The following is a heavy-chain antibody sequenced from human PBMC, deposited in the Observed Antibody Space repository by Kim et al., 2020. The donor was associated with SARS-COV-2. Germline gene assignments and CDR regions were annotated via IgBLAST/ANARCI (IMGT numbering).Heavy chain of an antibody. Sequence: GGSLRLSCAATGFTFNSYGMIWVRQAPGKGPEWVSGISGSGYTTEYADSVKGRFTISRENSRNMVYLQMNGLRADDTAVYYCAKGVELAASSWFDPWGPGTLVIVSS. D-gene: IGHD2-15*01. CDR3: AKGVELAASSWFDP. CDR2: ISGSGYTT. CDR1: GFTFNSYG. J-gene: IGHJ5*02. V-gene: IGHV3-23*01.